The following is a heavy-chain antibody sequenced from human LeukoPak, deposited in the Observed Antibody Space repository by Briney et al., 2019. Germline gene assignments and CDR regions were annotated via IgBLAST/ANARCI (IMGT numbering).Heavy chain of an antibody. CDR3: ARATHGDFTWSLFDP. D-gene: IGHD4-17*01. CDR2: ISAYNGNT. J-gene: IGHJ5*02. CDR1: GYTFTSYG. V-gene: IGHV1-18*01. Sequence: ASVKVSCKASGYTFTSYGISWVRQAPGQGLEWMGWISAYNGNTNYAQKLQGRVTMTTDTSTSTAYMELRSLRSDDTAVYYCARATHGDFTWSLFDPWGQGTLVTVSS.